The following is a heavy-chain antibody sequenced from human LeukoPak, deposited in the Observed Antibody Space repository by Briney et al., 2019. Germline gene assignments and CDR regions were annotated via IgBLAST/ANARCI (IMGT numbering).Heavy chain of an antibody. CDR2: ISYSGSI. Sequence: SETLSLTCTVSGGSISSRPYYWGWVRQPPRKGLEWIGSISYSGSIHYNPSLKSRVTISVDTSKNQFSLKLSSVTAADTAVYYCARGTHYYGSGSYYGRGYYFDYWGQGTLVTVSS. CDR1: GGSISSRPYY. CDR3: ARGTHYYGSGSYYGRGYYFDY. D-gene: IGHD3-10*01. J-gene: IGHJ4*02. V-gene: IGHV4-39*07.